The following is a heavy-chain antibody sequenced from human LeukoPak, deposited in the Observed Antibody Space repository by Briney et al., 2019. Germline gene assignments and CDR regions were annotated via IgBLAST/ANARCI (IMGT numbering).Heavy chain of an antibody. V-gene: IGHV4-34*01. J-gene: IGHJ6*03. CDR1: GGSFSGYY. CDR2: INHSGST. Sequence: SETLSLTCAVYGGSFSGYYWSWIRQPPGKGLEWIGEINHSGSTNYNPSLKSRGTISVDTSKTQFSLKLSSVTAADTAVYYCARGCITMVRGTAYMDVWGKGTTVTVSS. D-gene: IGHD3-10*01. CDR3: ARGCITMVRGTAYMDV.